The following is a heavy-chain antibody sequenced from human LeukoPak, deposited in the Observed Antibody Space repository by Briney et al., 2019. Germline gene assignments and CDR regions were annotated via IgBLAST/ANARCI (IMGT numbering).Heavy chain of an antibody. D-gene: IGHD3-22*01. Sequence: PGGSLRLSCAASGFTVSSNYMSWVRQAPGKGLEWVSVIYSGGSTYYADSVKGRFTISRDNSKNTLYLQMNSLRAEDTAVYYCARNYDSSGYYWDYYYYGMDVWGQRTTVTVSS. J-gene: IGHJ6*02. CDR2: IYSGGST. CDR1: GFTVSSNY. CDR3: ARNYDSSGYYWDYYYYGMDV. V-gene: IGHV3-66*01.